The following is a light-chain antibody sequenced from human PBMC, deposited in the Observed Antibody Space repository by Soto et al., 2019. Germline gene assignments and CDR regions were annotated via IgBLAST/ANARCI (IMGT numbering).Light chain of an antibody. V-gene: IGKV3D-15*03. CDR2: VAS. Sequence: ELVMTQSPDTLSVSLGERASISCRASQDVSNNVAWYQQRPGQAPRLLIYVASMRATGIPARFTGSGSGTEFTLTISILESEDFAVYFCQQYDNWPPLHRFGPGTKVDIK. CDR3: QQYDNWPPLHR. J-gene: IGKJ3*01. CDR1: QDVSNN.